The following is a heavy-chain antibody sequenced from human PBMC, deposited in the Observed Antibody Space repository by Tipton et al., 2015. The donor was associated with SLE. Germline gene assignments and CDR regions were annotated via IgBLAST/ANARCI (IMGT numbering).Heavy chain of an antibody. D-gene: IGHD2-2*02. CDR1: GGSINSYY. CDR2: AFYSGST. CDR3: ARGFLYDGFQV. V-gene: IGHV4-59*01. Sequence: TLSLTCTVSGGSINSYYWSWIRQPPGMGLEWVGFAFYSGSTSYNPSLKSRVTISVDMSKNQLSLYLISVTAADTAVYYCARGFLYDGFQVWGQGTLVTVSS. J-gene: IGHJ1*01.